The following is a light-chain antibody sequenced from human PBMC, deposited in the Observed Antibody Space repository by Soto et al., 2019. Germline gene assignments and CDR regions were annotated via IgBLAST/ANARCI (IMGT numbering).Light chain of an antibody. J-gene: IGLJ1*01. V-gene: IGLV2-14*01. CDR3: SSYTSSNTLEV. CDR1: SSDVGGSNY. Sequence: QSALIQPASVSGSPGQSITISCTGTSSDVGGSNYVSWYQHHPHRAPKLLIYEVSYRPSGVSNRFSGSKSGNTASLTISGLQAEDEADYYCSSYTSSNTLEVFGIGTNLTVL. CDR2: EVS.